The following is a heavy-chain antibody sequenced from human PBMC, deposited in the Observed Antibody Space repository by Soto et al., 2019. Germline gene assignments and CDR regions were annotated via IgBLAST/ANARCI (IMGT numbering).Heavy chain of an antibody. CDR1: ALSMRSTSYY. CDR2: IYYSGST. V-gene: IGHV4-39*01. D-gene: IGHD2-15*01. J-gene: IGHJ4*02. Sequence: PXETLCLTCLVAALSMRSTSYYWGWLRQPPGKGLEWIGIIYYSGSTYYNPSLKSRVTISVDTSKNQFSLKLSSVTAADTAVYYCARPLVLVAPGLDYWGQGTLVTVSS. CDR3: ARPLVLVAPGLDY.